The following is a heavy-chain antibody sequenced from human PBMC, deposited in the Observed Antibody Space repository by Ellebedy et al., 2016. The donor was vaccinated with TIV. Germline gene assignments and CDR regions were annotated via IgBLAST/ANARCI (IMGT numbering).Heavy chain of an antibody. Sequence: SVKVSXKASRGTFSSYAISWVRQAPGQGLEWMGGIIPIFGTANYAQKFQGRVTITADESTSTAYMELSSLRSEDTAVYYCARSTVVTLVFDYWGQGTLVTVSS. J-gene: IGHJ4*02. CDR3: ARSTVVTLVFDY. CDR1: RGTFSSYA. D-gene: IGHD4-23*01. V-gene: IGHV1-69*13. CDR2: IIPIFGTA.